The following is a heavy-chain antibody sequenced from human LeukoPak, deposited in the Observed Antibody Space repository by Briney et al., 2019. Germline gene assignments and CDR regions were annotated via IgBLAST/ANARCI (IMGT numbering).Heavy chain of an antibody. J-gene: IGHJ4*02. Sequence: ASVKVSCKASGYTFTDSYMHWVRQAPGQGLEWMGWINPKTGGTDYAQRFQGRVTMTRDTSIRTAYMELNSLRSDDTAVYYCARDGRLTIFVRGIITEGSPPKNWGQGTLVTVSS. CDR2: INPKTGGT. V-gene: IGHV1-2*02. D-gene: IGHD3-10*01. CDR1: GYTFTDSY. CDR3: ARDGRLTIFVRGIITEGSPPKN.